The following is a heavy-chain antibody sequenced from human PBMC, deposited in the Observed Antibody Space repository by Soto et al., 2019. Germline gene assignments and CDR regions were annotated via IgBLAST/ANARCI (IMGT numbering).Heavy chain of an antibody. J-gene: IGHJ3*01. CDR2: INPNSGGT. V-gene: IGHV1-2*02. CDR3: ATPRSTNSRDACDS. Sequence: QVQLVQSGPEVKKPGASMKVSCKASGYTFTGYKLYWVRQAPGQGLEWMGWINPNSGGTNYAQKFHGSLNMNRDQYDHSAFQGFNSIRLGYTAVKYCATPRSTNSRDACDSWGQGTMVTVSS. CDR1: GYTFTGYK. D-gene: IGHD1-7*01.